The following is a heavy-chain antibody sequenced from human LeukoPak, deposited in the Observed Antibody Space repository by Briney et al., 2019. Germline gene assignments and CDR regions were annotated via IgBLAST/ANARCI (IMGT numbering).Heavy chain of an antibody. D-gene: IGHD4-23*01. CDR2: MNPNSGNT. CDR3: ARDRSGGHGGNSIYYYYMDV. CDR1: GYTFTSYD. V-gene: IGHV1-8*02. Sequence: ASVKVSCKASGYTFTSYDINWVRQATGQGLEWMGWMNPNSGNTGYAQKFQGRVTMTRDTSISTAYMELSRLRSDDTAVYYCARDRSGGHGGNSIYYYYMDVWGKGTTVTISS. J-gene: IGHJ6*03.